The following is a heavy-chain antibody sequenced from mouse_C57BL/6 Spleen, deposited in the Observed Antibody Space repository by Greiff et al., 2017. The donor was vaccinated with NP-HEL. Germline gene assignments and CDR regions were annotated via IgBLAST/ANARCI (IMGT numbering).Heavy chain of an antibody. J-gene: IGHJ2*01. D-gene: IGHD2-3*01. Sequence: QVHVKQPGAELVKPGASVKLSCKASGYTFTSYWMHWVKQRPGQGLEWIGMIHPSSGSTNYNEKFKSKATLTVDKSSSTAYMHLSSLTSEDSAVNYCASFDGPFDYWGQGTTLTVST. CDR3: ASFDGPFDY. V-gene: IGHV1-64*01. CDR1: GYTFTSYW. CDR2: IHPSSGST.